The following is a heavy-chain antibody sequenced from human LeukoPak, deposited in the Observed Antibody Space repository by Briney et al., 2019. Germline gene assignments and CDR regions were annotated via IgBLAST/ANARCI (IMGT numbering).Heavy chain of an antibody. V-gene: IGHV4-31*03. CDR2: IYYSGST. CDR1: GGSISSGGYY. J-gene: IGHJ5*02. D-gene: IGHD3-22*01. CDR3: AREEVYYDSSGYYFWFDP. Sequence: SETLSLTCTVSGGSISSGGYYWSWIRQHPGKGLEWIGYIYYSGSTYYNPSLKSRVTISVDTSKNQFSLKLSSVTAADTAVYYCAREEVYYDSSGYYFWFDPWGQGTLVTVSS.